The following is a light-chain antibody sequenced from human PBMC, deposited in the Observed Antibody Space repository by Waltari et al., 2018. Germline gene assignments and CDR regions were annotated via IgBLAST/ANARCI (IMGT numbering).Light chain of an antibody. V-gene: IGLV1-40*01. Sequence: QSVLTQPPSVSGAPGQRVSIPCPGSTSNIGAGYDVHWYQQGPGKAPKLIIYGTNTRPLGVPDRFFGSQYGTSASLAIIGLQAEDEGDYYCQSYDTTLSVVFGGGTKLTVL. CDR3: QSYDTTLSVV. J-gene: IGLJ2*01. CDR1: TSNIGAGYD. CDR2: GTN.